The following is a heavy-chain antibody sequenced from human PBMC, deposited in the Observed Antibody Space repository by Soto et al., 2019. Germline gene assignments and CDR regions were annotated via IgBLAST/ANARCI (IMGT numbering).Heavy chain of an antibody. J-gene: IGHJ4*02. Sequence: GGSLRLSCAASGFTFSSYAMSWVRQAPGKGLEWVSAISGSGGSTYYADSVKGRFTISRDNSKNTLYLQMNSLRAEDTAVYYCAKGRRDFWSGYYLEVGGPIDYWGQGTLVTVSS. CDR3: AKGRRDFWSGYYLEVGGPIDY. D-gene: IGHD3-3*01. V-gene: IGHV3-23*01. CDR2: ISGSGGST. CDR1: GFTFSSYA.